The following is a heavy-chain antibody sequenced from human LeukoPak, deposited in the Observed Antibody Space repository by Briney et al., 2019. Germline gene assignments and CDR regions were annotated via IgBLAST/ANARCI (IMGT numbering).Heavy chain of an antibody. Sequence: GGSLRLSCAASGFIFSSYGMHWVRQAPGKGLEWVAVVSYNRSNKFYADSVKGRFTISRDNSKNTLYLQMNSLRTEDTAVYYCAIAGYWGQGTLVTVSS. CDR1: GFIFSSYG. CDR3: AIAGY. J-gene: IGHJ4*02. V-gene: IGHV3-30*03. CDR2: VSYNRSNK.